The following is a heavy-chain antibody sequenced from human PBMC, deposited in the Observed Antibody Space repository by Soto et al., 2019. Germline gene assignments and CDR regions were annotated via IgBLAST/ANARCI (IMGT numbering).Heavy chain of an antibody. J-gene: IGHJ6*02. V-gene: IGHV4-30-2*01. CDR1: GGSISSGGYS. CDR3: ARVLGYCSGGSCYSPYDYYYGMDV. D-gene: IGHD2-15*01. Sequence: PSETLSLTCAVSGGSISSGGYSWSWIRQPPGKGLEWIGYIYHSGSTYYNPSLKSRVTISVDRSKNQFSLKLSSVTAADTAVYYCARVLGYCSGGSCYSPYDYYYGMDVWGQGTTVTVSS. CDR2: IYHSGST.